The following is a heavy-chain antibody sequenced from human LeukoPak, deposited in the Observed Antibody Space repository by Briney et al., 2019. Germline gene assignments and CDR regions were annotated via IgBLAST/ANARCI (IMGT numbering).Heavy chain of an antibody. D-gene: IGHD6-19*01. CDR3: TRQNSGWYDFDY. CDR1: GLTLSGSA. V-gene: IGHV3-73*01. Sequence: GGSLRLSCAASGLTLSGSAMHWVRQASGKGLEWVGRIRSKANSYATAYAASVKGRFTISRDDSKNTAYLQMNSLKTEDTAVYYCTRQNSGWYDFDYWGQGTLVTVSS. CDR2: IRSKANSYAT. J-gene: IGHJ4*02.